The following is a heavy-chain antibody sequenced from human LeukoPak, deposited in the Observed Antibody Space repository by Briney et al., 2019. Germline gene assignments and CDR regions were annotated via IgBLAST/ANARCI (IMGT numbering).Heavy chain of an antibody. CDR3: ARYYDFWSGYLSYYYYYMDV. J-gene: IGHJ6*03. Sequence: SQTLSLTCTVSGGSISSYYWSWIRQPPGKGLEWIGYIYYSGSTNYNPSLKSRVTISVDTSKNQFSLKLSSVTAADTAVYYCARYYDFWSGYLSYYYYYMDVWGKGTTVTVSS. CDR2: IYYSGST. D-gene: IGHD3-3*01. CDR1: GGSISSYY. V-gene: IGHV4-59*01.